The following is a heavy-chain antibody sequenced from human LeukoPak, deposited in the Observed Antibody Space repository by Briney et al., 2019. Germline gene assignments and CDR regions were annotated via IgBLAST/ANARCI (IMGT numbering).Heavy chain of an antibody. CDR3: ARGRYYGSGSHWYFDL. Sequence: SETXSLTXXVYGGSLSSYYWSWLRQPPGKGVXWXXXINQSGGKNYNPSLKRRVIISIDTSKNHFSLKVPSVTAADTAVYYCARGRYYGSGSHWYFDLWGRDTLVTVSS. CDR2: INQSGGK. J-gene: IGHJ2*01. CDR1: GGSLSSYY. V-gene: IGHV4-34*01. D-gene: IGHD3-10*01.